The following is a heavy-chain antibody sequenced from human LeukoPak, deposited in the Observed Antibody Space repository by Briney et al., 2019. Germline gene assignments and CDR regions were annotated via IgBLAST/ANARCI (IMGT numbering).Heavy chain of an antibody. Sequence: SETLSLTCTVSGGSISSGGYYWSWIRQHPGKGLEWIGYIYYSGSTYYNPSLKSRVTISVDTSKNQFSLKLSSVTAADTAVYYYARARSPGDYTVFDYWGQGTLVTVSS. CDR1: GGSISSGGYY. J-gene: IGHJ4*02. CDR3: ARARSPGDYTVFDY. CDR2: IYYSGST. V-gene: IGHV4-31*03. D-gene: IGHD4-17*01.